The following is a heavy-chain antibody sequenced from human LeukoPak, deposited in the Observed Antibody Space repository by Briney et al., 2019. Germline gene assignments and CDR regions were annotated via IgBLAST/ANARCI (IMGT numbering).Heavy chain of an antibody. Sequence: SQTLSLTCAISGDTVSSKTTAWNWIRQSPSRGLEWLGRTFQRSKWYSDYAESVKGRITINPDTSKNQFSLQLDSVTPEDTAVYFCARGLAGTYDYWGQGILVTVSS. J-gene: IGHJ4*02. CDR2: TFQRSKWYS. D-gene: IGHD6-19*01. CDR1: GDTVSSKTTA. V-gene: IGHV6-1*01. CDR3: ARGLAGTYDY.